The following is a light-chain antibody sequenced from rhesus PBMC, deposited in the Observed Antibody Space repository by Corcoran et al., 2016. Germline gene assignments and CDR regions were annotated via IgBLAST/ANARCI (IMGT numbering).Light chain of an antibody. Sequence: QAALTQPPSVSGSPGQSVTISCTGTSSDIGGYNYVSWYQQHPGKAPKLMIYDVSKRPSGVSDRFSGSKSGNTASLTISGLQAEDEAEYDCSSYAGSNTFDIFGAGTRLTVL. CDR2: DVS. CDR3: SSYAGSNTFDI. CDR1: SSDIGGYNY. J-gene: IGLJ1*01. V-gene: IGLV2-23*01.